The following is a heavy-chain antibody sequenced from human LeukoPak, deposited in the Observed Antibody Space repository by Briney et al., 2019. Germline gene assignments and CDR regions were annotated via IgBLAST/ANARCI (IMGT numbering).Heavy chain of an antibody. CDR2: INHSGST. CDR3: ARQKPRYCSSTSCSHGNAFDI. V-gene: IGHV4-34*01. D-gene: IGHD2-2*01. CDR1: GGSFCGYY. Sequence: SETLSLTCAVYGGSFCGYYWSWIRPPPGKRLEWIGEINHSGSTNYNPSLKSRVTISVDTSKNQFSLKLSSVTAADTAVYYCARQKPRYCSSTSCSHGNAFDIWGQGTMVTVSS. J-gene: IGHJ3*02.